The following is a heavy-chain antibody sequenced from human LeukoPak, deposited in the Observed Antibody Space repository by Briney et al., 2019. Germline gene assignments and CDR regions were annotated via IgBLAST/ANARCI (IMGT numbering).Heavy chain of an antibody. J-gene: IGHJ4*02. Sequence: SETLSLTCTVSGGSISSGGYYWSWIRQHPGKGLEWIGYIYYSGSTYYNPSLKSRVTISVDTSKNQFSLKLSSVTAADTAVYYCARDDGGSSSRSDYWGQGTLVTVSS. CDR1: GGSISSGGYY. CDR3: ARDDGGSSSRSDY. CDR2: IYYSGST. V-gene: IGHV4-31*03. D-gene: IGHD3-16*01.